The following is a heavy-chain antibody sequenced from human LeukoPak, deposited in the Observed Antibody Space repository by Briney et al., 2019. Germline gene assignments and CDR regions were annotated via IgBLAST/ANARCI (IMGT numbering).Heavy chain of an antibody. CDR3: AARPLMPPRFDY. J-gene: IGHJ4*02. V-gene: IGHV3-23*01. CDR2: ISGGGGSA. Sequence: GGSPRLSCAASGFTFSSYPMSWVRQAPSKGLQWVSAISGGGGSAYYADSVKGRFTISRDNSKSMLYLQMNSLRAEDTAIYYCAARPLMPPRFDYWGQGALVTVSS. CDR1: GFTFSSYP. D-gene: IGHD2-2*01.